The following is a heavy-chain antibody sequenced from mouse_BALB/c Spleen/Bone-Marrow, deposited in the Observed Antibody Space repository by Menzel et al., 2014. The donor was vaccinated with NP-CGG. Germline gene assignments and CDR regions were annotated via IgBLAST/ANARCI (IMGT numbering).Heavy chain of an antibody. CDR2: IDPANGNT. D-gene: IGHD2-1*01. V-gene: IGHV14-3*02. J-gene: IGHJ3*01. CDR1: GFNIKDTY. CDR3: ARNGNYGAWFAY. Sequence: EVKLMESGAELVKPGASVKLSCTASGFNIKDTYMHWVKQRPEQGLEWIGRIDPANGNTKYDPKFQGKATITADTSSNTAYLQLNSLTSEDTAVYYCARNGNYGAWFAYRGQGTLVTVSA.